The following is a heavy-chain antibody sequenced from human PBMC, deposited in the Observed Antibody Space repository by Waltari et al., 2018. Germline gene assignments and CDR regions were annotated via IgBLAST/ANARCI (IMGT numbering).Heavy chain of an antibody. J-gene: IGHJ5*02. CDR2: ILGNGNT. Sequence: QMQLVQSGPEVKKPGTSVKVSCKASGFTFSTSTMQWVRQARGQPLEWIGEILGNGNTNYAQNFQERVTITRDMSTNTAYMELSSLRSEDTAVYFCAAERYASGCCWFDPWGQGTLVTVSS. D-gene: IGHD6-19*01. CDR1: GFTFSTST. V-gene: IGHV1-58*02. CDR3: AAERYASGCCWFDP.